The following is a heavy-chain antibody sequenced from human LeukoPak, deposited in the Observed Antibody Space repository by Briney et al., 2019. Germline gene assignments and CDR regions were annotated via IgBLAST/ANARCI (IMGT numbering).Heavy chain of an antibody. CDR3: AKDLMRDRWFGES. CDR1: GFTFSSYG. J-gene: IGHJ5*02. V-gene: IGHV3-30*02. CDR2: IRYDGSNK. Sequence: GGSLRLSCAASGFTFSSYGMHWVRQAPGKGLEWVAFIRYDGSNKYYADSVKGRFTISRDTSRNTLYLQMNSLRLEDTAVYYCAKDLMRDRWFGESWGQGTLVTVSS. D-gene: IGHD3-10*01.